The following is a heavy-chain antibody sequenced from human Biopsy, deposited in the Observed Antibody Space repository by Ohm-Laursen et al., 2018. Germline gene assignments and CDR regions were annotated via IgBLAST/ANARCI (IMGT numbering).Heavy chain of an antibody. J-gene: IGHJ4*02. CDR2: IYYSVMT. CDR1: GDSVTKYY. CDR3: ARERQFRFLEGAFDY. D-gene: IGHD3-3*01. V-gene: IGHV4-59*02. Sequence: SDTLSLTCAVSGDSVTKYYWSWIRQPPGKGLEWIGHIYYSVMTNYNPSLQSRVPISVDTSRNQVSLTLSSVTAADSAIYYCARERQFRFLEGAFDYWGQGILVTVSS.